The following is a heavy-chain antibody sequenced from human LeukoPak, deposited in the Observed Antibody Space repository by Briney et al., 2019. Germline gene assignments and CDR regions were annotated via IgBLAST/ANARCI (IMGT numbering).Heavy chain of an antibody. CDR2: IYYSGST. CDR3: AGRNGAAAGTFWVY. Sequence: PSETLSLTCTVSGGSISSYYWSWIRQPAGKGLEWIGRIYYSGSTYYNPSLKSRVTISVDTSKNQFSLKLSSVTAADTAVYYCAGRNGAAAGTFWVYWGQGTLVTVSS. CDR1: GGSISSYY. V-gene: IGHV4-59*05. J-gene: IGHJ4*02. D-gene: IGHD6-13*01.